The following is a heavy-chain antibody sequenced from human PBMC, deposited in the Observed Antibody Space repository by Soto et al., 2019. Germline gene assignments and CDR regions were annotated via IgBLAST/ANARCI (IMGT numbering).Heavy chain of an antibody. Sequence: HVQLVESGGGVVQPGRSLRLSCVASGFTFSSYGMHWVRQAPGKGLEWVAVIWYDGSNKYYADSVKGRFTISRDNSKNTVYLQMNSLRAEATAVYYCARGSAATLMDGMDVWGQGTTVTVSS. CDR1: GFTFSSYG. J-gene: IGHJ6*02. V-gene: IGHV3-33*01. CDR2: IWYDGSNK. D-gene: IGHD2-8*01. CDR3: ARGSAATLMDGMDV.